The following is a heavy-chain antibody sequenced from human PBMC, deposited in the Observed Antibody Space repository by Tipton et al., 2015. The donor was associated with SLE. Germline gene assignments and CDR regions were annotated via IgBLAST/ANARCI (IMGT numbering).Heavy chain of an antibody. CDR3: ARSVARYFNS. CDR2: INYTGTT. Sequence: TLSLTCAVYGGSFSGYYWSWIRQPPGKGLEWIGEINYTGTTYYNPSVKSRVTISLDTSKNQFSLQLNSVTAADTAVYYCARSVARYFNSWGQGTLVTVSS. CDR1: GGSFSGYY. D-gene: IGHD6-19*01. V-gene: IGHV4-34*09. J-gene: IGHJ4*02.